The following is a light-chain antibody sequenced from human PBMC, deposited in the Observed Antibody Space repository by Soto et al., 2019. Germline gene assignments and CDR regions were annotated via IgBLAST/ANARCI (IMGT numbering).Light chain of an antibody. Sequence: QSALTQPASVSGSPGQSITISCTVTSSDVENYKRVSWYQQRPGKAPQLIIYEVNKRPSGVSDRFSGSKSGNTASLTISGLQTEDEADYYCCSHAGAFTWVFGGGTKLTVL. CDR1: SSDVENYKR. CDR2: EVN. V-gene: IGLV2-23*02. J-gene: IGLJ3*02. CDR3: CSHAGAFTWV.